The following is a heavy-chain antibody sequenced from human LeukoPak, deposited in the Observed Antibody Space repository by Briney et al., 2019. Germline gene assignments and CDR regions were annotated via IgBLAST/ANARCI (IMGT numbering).Heavy chain of an antibody. CDR2: IWYDGSIK. D-gene: IGHD5-24*01. Sequence: GGSLRLSCAASGFTFTSYGMHWVRQAPGKGLEWVAVIWYDGSIKNYADSVKGRFTISRYNSKNTLYLQMNSLRAEDTAVYYCARNYPPVRYDYWGQGTLVTVPS. CDR3: ARNYPPVRYDY. J-gene: IGHJ4*02. V-gene: IGHV3-33*01. CDR1: GFTFTSYG.